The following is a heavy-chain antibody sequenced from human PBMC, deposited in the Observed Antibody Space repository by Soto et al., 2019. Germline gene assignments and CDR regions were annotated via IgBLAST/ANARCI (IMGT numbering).Heavy chain of an antibody. Sequence: GGSLRLSCAASGFIFSSYAMSWVRQAPGKGLEWVSAISGSGGSTYYADSVKGRFTISRDNSKNTLYLQMNSLRAEDTAVYYCAKGTTMIVVVIDYWGQGTLVTVSS. J-gene: IGHJ4*02. D-gene: IGHD3-22*01. V-gene: IGHV3-23*01. CDR3: AKGTTMIVVVIDY. CDR2: ISGSGGST. CDR1: GFIFSSYA.